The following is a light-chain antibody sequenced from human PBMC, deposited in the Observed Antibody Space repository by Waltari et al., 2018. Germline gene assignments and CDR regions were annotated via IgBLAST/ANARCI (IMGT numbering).Light chain of an antibody. CDR2: NDS. Sequence: SYVLTQPPSVSVAPGSTARITCGGDNIGDRNGHWYQQKPGQAPILVIYNDSDRPSGIPERFSGSNSGNTAALTISRVEAGDEADYFCQVCDTGSDHRRVFGGGTKLTVL. CDR1: NIGDRN. CDR3: QVCDTGSDHRRV. V-gene: IGLV3-21*04. J-gene: IGLJ2*01.